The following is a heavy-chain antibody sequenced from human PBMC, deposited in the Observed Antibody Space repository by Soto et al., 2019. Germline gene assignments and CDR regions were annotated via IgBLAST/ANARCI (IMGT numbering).Heavy chain of an antibody. J-gene: IGHJ3*02. Sequence: ASVKVSCKASGYTFTNYDVSWVRQAPGQGLEWMGWISTSTGNTNFAQKLQGRVTMTTDTSASTAYMELRSLRSDDTAVYYCAREEGMAARHDGYDIWGQGTKVTVSS. CDR2: ISTSTGNT. D-gene: IGHD6-6*01. CDR3: AREEGMAARHDGYDI. V-gene: IGHV1-18*04. CDR1: GYTFTNYD.